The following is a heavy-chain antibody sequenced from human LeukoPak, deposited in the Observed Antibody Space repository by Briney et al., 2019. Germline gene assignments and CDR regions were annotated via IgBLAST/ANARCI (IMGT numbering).Heavy chain of an antibody. V-gene: IGHV3-53*01. D-gene: IGHD4-17*01. CDR1: GFTVSISY. Sequence: GGSLRLSCAASGFTVSISYMSWVRQAPGKGLEWVSVVYTGGTTYYADSVKGRFTISRDNSKNTLYLQMNSLRAEDTAVYYCAKGERGITVTTGYYFDYWGQGTLVTVSS. J-gene: IGHJ4*02. CDR2: VYTGGTT. CDR3: AKGERGITVTTGYYFDY.